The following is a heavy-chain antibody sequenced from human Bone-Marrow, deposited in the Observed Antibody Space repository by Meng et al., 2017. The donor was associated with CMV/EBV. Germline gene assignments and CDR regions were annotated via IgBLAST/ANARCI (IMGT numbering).Heavy chain of an antibody. J-gene: IGHJ4*02. CDR1: GGSFSGYS. D-gene: IGHD3-3*01. Sequence: GGSFSGYSWSWIRQPPGKGLEWIGEINHSGSTNYNPSLKSRVTISVDTSKNQFSLKLSSVTAADTAVYYCARLGEYYDFWSGFTFDYWGQGTLVTVSS. CDR2: INHSGST. V-gene: IGHV4-34*01. CDR3: ARLGEYYDFWSGFTFDY.